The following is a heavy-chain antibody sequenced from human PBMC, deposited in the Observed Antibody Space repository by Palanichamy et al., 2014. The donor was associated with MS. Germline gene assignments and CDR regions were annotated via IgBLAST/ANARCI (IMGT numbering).Heavy chain of an antibody. D-gene: IGHD6-19*01. J-gene: IGHJ4*02. CDR1: GYTFRVYT. CDR3: ATTLHSSSFSYY. Sequence: QVQLVQSGAGVMRPGASMKISCETSGYTFRVYTVHWVRQAPGQGLEWMGWIDAGTGDTRYSQDFQGRVTITRDTSASTAYMELRSLRSDDTAVYFCATTLHSSSFSYYWGQGSLVTVSS. CDR2: IDAGTGDT. V-gene: IGHV1-3*01.